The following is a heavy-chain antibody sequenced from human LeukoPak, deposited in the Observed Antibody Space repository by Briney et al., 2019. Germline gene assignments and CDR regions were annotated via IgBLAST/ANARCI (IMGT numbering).Heavy chain of an antibody. CDR1: GFTVSSNY. J-gene: IGHJ4*02. Sequence: GGSLRLSCAASGFTVSSNYMSWVRQAPGKGLEWVSLLYSGGSTYYADSVKGRFTISRDNSKNTLYLQMNSLRVEDTAVYYCARSRSAGYWGQGTLVTVSS. V-gene: IGHV3-53*01. CDR3: ARSRSAGY. CDR2: LYSGGST.